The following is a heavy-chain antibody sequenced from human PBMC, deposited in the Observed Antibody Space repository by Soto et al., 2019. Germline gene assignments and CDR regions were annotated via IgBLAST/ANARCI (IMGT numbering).Heavy chain of an antibody. Sequence: GASVKVSCKASGYTFTRYAMHWVRQAPGQRLERMGWINAGNGNTKYSQKFQGRVTITRDTSASTAYMELSSLRSEDTAVYYCARGPTPPPSYDFWSFFLRDPNPLYCMDVWCQTTT. CDR1: GYTFTRYA. CDR3: ARGPTPPPSYDFWSFFLRDPNPLYCMDV. CDR2: INAGNGNT. D-gene: IGHD3-3*01. J-gene: IGHJ6*02. V-gene: IGHV1-3*01.